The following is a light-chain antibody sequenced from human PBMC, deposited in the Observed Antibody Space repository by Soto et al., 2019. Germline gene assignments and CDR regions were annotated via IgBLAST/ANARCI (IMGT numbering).Light chain of an antibody. CDR3: SSFTTTTTLYV. J-gene: IGLJ1*01. V-gene: IGLV2-14*01. CDR2: EVN. Sequence: QSALTQPASVSGSPGQSITISCTGTNSDVGGYNYVSWYQQHPGKAPKLMIYEVNNRPSGVSNRFSGSKSGNTASLNISGIQAEEEADYYCSSFTTTTTLYVFGTGTKVTV. CDR1: NSDVGGYNY.